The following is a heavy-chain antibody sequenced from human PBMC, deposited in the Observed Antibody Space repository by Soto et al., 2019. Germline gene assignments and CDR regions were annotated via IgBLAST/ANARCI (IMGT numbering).Heavy chain of an antibody. CDR2: IIPIFGTSHYERGTP. CDR3: ANTPAEQWLVSPGSDYFDY. CDR1: GGTFGSYG. Sequence: QVQLVQSGAEVKKPGSSVKVSCKASGGTFGSYGISWVRQAPGQGLEWMGGIIPIFGTSHYERGTPNYAQKFQGRVTITADESTSTAYMELSSMKSKDTAVYYCANTPAEQWLVSPGSDYFDYWGQGTLVTVSS. V-gene: IGHV1-69*12. D-gene: IGHD6-19*01. J-gene: IGHJ4*02.